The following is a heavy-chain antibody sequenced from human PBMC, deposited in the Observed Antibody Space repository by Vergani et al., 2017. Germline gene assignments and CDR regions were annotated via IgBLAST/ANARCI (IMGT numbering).Heavy chain of an antibody. CDR1: GFTFSSNT. J-gene: IGHJ5*02. CDR2: ISSSSAYL. Sequence: EVQLLESGGGLVQPGGSLRLSCAASGFTFSSNTMTWVRQAPGKGLEWVSSISSSSAYLQYADSVKGRFTISRDNGKKSLFLQMNNLRADDTAVYYCASRVSANGALDTWGQGTLVTVSS. D-gene: IGHD4/OR15-4a*01. CDR3: ASRVSANGALDT. V-gene: IGHV3-21*01.